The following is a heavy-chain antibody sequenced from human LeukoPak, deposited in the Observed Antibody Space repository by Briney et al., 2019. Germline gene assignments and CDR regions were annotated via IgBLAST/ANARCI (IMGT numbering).Heavy chain of an antibody. J-gene: IGHJ4*02. CDR3: ARERTQYSSGWYDFDY. D-gene: IGHD6-19*01. V-gene: IGHV1-2*02. Sequence: ASVKVSCKASGYTFTGYYMHWVRQAPGQGLEWMGWTNPNSGGTNYAQKFQGRVTMTRDTSISTAYMELSRLRSDDTAVYYCARERTQYSSGWYDFDYWGQGTLVTVSS. CDR2: TNPNSGGT. CDR1: GYTFTGYY.